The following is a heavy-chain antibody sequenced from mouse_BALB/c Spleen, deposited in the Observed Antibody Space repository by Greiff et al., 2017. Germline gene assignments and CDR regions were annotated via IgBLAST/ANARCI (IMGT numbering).Heavy chain of an antibody. J-gene: IGHJ4*01. V-gene: IGHV3-8*02. CDR2: ISYSGST. CDR1: GDSITSGY. CDR3: ARYYDGYYAAMDY. D-gene: IGHD2-3*01. Sequence: EVKLMESGPSLVKPSQTLSLTCSVTGDSITSGYWNWIRKFPGNKLEYMGYISYSGSTYYNPSLKSRISITRDTSKNQYYLQLNSVTTEDTATYYCARYYDGYYAAMDYWGQGTSVTVSS.